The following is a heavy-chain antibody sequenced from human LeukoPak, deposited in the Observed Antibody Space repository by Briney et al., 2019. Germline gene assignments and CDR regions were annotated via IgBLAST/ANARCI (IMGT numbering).Heavy chain of an antibody. Sequence: GGSLRLSCAASGFTFSSYSMNWVRQAPGKGLEWVSSISSSSSYIYYADSVKGRFTISRDNAKNSLYLQMNSLRAEDTAVYYCARECYGDFDFDYWGQGTLVTVSS. CDR3: ARECYGDFDFDY. D-gene: IGHD4-17*01. CDR1: GFTFSSYS. CDR2: ISSSSSYI. V-gene: IGHV3-21*01. J-gene: IGHJ4*02.